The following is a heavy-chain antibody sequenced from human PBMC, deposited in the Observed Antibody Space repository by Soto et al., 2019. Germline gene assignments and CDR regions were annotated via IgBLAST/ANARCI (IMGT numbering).Heavy chain of an antibody. J-gene: IGHJ4*02. Sequence: GGSLRLSCAAAGFTCRSYGMHWVRQDPGKGLEWVAVIWYDGSNKYYADSVKGRFTISRDNSKNTLYLQMNSLRAEDTAVYYCARVDCSGGSCYSWAGYYFDYWGQGTLVTVSS. CDR1: GFTCRSYG. V-gene: IGHV3-33*01. CDR2: IWYDGSNK. D-gene: IGHD2-15*01. CDR3: ARVDCSGGSCYSWAGYYFDY.